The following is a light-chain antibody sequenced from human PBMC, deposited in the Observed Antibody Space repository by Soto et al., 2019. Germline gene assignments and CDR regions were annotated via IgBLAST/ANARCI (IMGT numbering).Light chain of an antibody. V-gene: IGLV2-23*01. Sequence: QSVLTQPASVSGSPGQSITISCTGTSSDVGSYNLVSWYQQHPGKAPKLMIYEGSKRPSGVSNRFSGSKSGNTASLTISGLQAEDEADYYSCSYAGSVVFGGGTQLTVL. CDR1: SSDVGSYNL. J-gene: IGLJ2*01. CDR3: CSYAGSVV. CDR2: EGS.